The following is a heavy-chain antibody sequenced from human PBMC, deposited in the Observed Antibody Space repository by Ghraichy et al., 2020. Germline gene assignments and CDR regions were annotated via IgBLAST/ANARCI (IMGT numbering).Heavy chain of an antibody. Sequence: LSLTCAASGFTFSRYWMHWVRQAPGEGLVWVSRINSGGTNMIYADSVKGRFTISSDNAKNMLYLQMNSLRAEDTAVYYCVREYCRGGSCFFGTGGSHFDYWGQGTLVTVSS. CDR3: VREYCRGGSCFFGTGGSHFDY. D-gene: IGHD2-15*01. CDR2: INSGGTNM. V-gene: IGHV3-74*01. J-gene: IGHJ4*02. CDR1: GFTFSRYW.